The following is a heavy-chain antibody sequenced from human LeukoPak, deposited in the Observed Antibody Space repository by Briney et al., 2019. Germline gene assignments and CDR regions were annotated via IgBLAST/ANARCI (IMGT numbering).Heavy chain of an antibody. V-gene: IGHV3-11*04. CDR3: ASALAAASPYYMDV. Sequence: MTGGSVRLSCAASGFTFSDYYMSWIRQAPGKRLEWVSYISSSGSTIYYADSVKGRFTISRDNAKNSLYLQMNSLRAEDTAVYYCASALAAASPYYMDVWGKGTTVTVSS. CDR2: ISSSGSTI. CDR1: GFTFSDYY. J-gene: IGHJ6*03. D-gene: IGHD6-13*01.